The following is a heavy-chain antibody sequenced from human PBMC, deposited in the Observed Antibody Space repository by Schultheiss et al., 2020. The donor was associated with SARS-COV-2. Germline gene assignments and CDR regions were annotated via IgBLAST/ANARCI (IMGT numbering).Heavy chain of an antibody. CDR1: GYTFTGYY. CDR2: INPNSGGT. CDR3: AREVDNGGLGGQRFIDY. V-gene: IGHV1-2*02. Sequence: ASVKVSCKASGYTFTGYYMHWVRQAPGQGLEWMGWINPNSGGTKYAQKFQGRVAMTSDTSISTAYMELGRLTSDDTAVYYCAREVDNGGLGGQRFIDYWGQGTLVTVSS. J-gene: IGHJ4*02. D-gene: IGHD4-23*01.